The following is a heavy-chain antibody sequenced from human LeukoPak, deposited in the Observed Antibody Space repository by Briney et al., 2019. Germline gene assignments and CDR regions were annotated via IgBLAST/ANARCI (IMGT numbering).Heavy chain of an antibody. D-gene: IGHD5-18*01. CDR2: IYYTGST. CDR3: ATGRGYSHGSFDY. CDR1: GGSISNYY. J-gene: IGHJ4*02. V-gene: IGHV4-59*01. Sequence: SETLSLTCTVSGGSISNYYWTWIRQPPGKGLEWMGYIYYTGSTNYNPSLKSRVTISVDTSKNQLSLKLTSVTAADTAVYYCATGRGYSHGSFDYWGQGTLVTVSS.